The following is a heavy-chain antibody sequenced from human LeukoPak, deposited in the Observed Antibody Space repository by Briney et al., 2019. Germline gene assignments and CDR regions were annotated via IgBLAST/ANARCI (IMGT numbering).Heavy chain of an antibody. CDR2: IWYDGSNK. CDR1: GFTFSSYG. J-gene: IGHJ6*02. D-gene: IGHD2-15*01. Sequence: SGGSLRLSCAASGFTFSSYGMHWVRQAPGKGLEWVAVIWYDGSNKYYADSVKGRFTISRDNSKNTLYLQMNSLRAEDTAVYYCARRDCSGGSCSYYYYGMDVWSQGTTVTVSS. V-gene: IGHV3-33*01. CDR3: ARRDCSGGSCSYYYYGMDV.